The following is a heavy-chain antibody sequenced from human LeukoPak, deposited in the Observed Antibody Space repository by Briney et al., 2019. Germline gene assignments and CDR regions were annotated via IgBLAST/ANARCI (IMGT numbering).Heavy chain of an antibody. CDR1: GGTFSSYA. Sequence: SVKVSCKASGGTFSSYAISWVRQAPGQGLEWMGGVIPIFGTANYAQKFQGRVTITADESTSTAYMELSSLRSEDTAVYYCARDAVYCSGGSCYSSGWFDPWGQGTLVTVSS. CDR3: ARDAVYCSGGSCYSSGWFDP. CDR2: VIPIFGTA. J-gene: IGHJ5*02. D-gene: IGHD2-15*01. V-gene: IGHV1-69*13.